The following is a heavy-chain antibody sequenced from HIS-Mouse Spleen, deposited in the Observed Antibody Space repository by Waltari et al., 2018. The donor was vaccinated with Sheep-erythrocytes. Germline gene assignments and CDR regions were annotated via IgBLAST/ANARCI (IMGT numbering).Heavy chain of an antibody. V-gene: IGHV4-39*01. CDR2: IYYSGST. CDR3: ARLYYYDSSGYYFDY. CDR1: GGSIRSSRYY. D-gene: IGHD3-22*01. J-gene: IGHJ4*02. Sequence: QLQLQESGPGLVKPSETLSLTCTVSGGSIRSSRYYWGWIRQPPGKGLEWIGSIYYSGSTYYNPSLKSRVTISVDTSKNQFSLKLSSVTAADTAVYYCARLYYYDSSGYYFDYWGQGTLVTVSS.